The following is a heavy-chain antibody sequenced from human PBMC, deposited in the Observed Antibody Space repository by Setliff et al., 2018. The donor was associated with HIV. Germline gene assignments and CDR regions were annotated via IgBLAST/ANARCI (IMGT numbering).Heavy chain of an antibody. V-gene: IGHV2-5*02. Sequence: GSGPTLVNPTQTLTLTCTVSGFSLSSSGVVVGWIRQPPGKALEWLALIYWDDDKRYSPSLKSRLTITKDTSKNQVVLTMTNMDPVDTATYYCAHILQDPPSHFYYYFYVDVWGKGTTVTVSS. CDR2: IYWDDDK. D-gene: IGHD3-3*02. CDR3: AHILQDPPSHFYYYFYVDV. CDR1: GFSLSSSGVV. J-gene: IGHJ6*03.